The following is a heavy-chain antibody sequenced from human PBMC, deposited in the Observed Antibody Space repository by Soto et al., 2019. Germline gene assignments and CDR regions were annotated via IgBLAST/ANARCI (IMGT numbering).Heavy chain of an antibody. Sequence: GGSLRLSCAASGFTVSSKYMSWVRQAPGKGLEWVSLIQSGGPTYYADSVKGRFTISRDTSENTVHLQMDSLRAEDTAVYYCARDDVLCDSGRCYGVPLDVWGKGTKVTVPQ. CDR3: ARDDVLCDSGRCYGVPLDV. J-gene: IGHJ6*04. V-gene: IGHV3-66*01. D-gene: IGHD2-15*01. CDR1: GFTVSSKY. CDR2: IQSGGPT.